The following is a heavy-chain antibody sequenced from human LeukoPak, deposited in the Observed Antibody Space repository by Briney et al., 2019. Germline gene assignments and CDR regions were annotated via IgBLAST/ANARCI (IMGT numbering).Heavy chain of an antibody. V-gene: IGHV4-30-4*01. CDR1: GGSISSGDYY. CDR3: ARNKAFAFDI. J-gene: IGHJ3*02. Sequence: SETLSLTCTVSGGSISSGDYYWSWIRQPPGKGLEWIGYTYYSGSTYYNPSLKSRVTISVDTSKNQFSLKLSSVTAADTAAYYCARNKAFAFDIWGQGTMVTVSS. CDR2: TYYSGST.